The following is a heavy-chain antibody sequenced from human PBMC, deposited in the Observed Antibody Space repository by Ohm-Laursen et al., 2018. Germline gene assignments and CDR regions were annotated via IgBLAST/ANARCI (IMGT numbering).Heavy chain of an antibody. D-gene: IGHD3-3*01. CDR1: GFSFSSYG. J-gene: IGHJ4*02. CDR2: IWYDGTNK. V-gene: IGHV3-33*04. Sequence: SLRLSCSASGFSFSSYGMHWVRQAPGKGLEWVAYIWYDGTNKYYQESVKGRFSISRDNSKNTLYLQMNSLRAEDTAVYYCARDWSVWGQGTLVTVSS. CDR3: ARDWSV.